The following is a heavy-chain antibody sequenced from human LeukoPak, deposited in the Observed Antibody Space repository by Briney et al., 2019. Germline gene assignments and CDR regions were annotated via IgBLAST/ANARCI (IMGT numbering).Heavy chain of an antibody. Sequence: SETLSLTCTVSSGSISTSNYYWGWVRQPPGKALEWIGNIFYSGSTYYNPSLKSRVTISVDTSKNQFSLKLSSVTAADTAVYYCAREELLHPYNWFDPWGQGTLVTVSS. V-gene: IGHV4-39*07. CDR3: AREELLHPYNWFDP. D-gene: IGHD3-10*01. J-gene: IGHJ5*02. CDR2: IFYSGST. CDR1: SGSISTSNYY.